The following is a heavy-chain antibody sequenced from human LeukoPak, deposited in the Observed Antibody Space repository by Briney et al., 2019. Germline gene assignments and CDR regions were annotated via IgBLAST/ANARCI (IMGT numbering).Heavy chain of an antibody. Sequence: RSEPLSLTCAVSGGSIRRSNWRSWLRQPAGKGLRWIGEIYLSGSTNYNPSLKSRVTISVDKSKNQFSLKLSSVTAADTAVYYCARVLGSSWSIDYWGQGTLVTVSS. D-gene: IGHD6-13*01. CDR3: ARVLGSSWSIDY. CDR2: IYLSGST. V-gene: IGHV4-4*02. J-gene: IGHJ4*02. CDR1: GGSIRRSNW.